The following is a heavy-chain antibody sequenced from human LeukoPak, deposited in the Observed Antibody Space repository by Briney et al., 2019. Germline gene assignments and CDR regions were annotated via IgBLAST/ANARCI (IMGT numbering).Heavy chain of an antibody. CDR1: GYTFTGYY. V-gene: IGHV1-2*02. D-gene: IGHD6-19*01. CDR3: ARVHSSGWSEIMDV. Sequence: ASVKVSCKACGYTFTGYYMHWVRQAPGQGREWMGWINPNSGGTNYAQKFQGRVTMTRDTSISTAYMQLSRLRSDDTAVYYCARVHSSGWSEIMDVWGKGTTVTVSS. CDR2: INPNSGGT. J-gene: IGHJ6*03.